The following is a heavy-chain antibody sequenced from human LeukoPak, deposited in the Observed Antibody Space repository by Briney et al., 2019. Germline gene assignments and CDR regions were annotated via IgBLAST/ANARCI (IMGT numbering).Heavy chain of an antibody. CDR3: AREQSGSSYYYYGMDV. D-gene: IGHD1-26*01. V-gene: IGHV1-69*04. Sequence: SVKLSCTASGGTFSSYAISWVRQAPGQGLEWMGRIIPIFGIANYAQKFEGSVTINADKTTSTAYMALSSLRYEDTAVYYCAREQSGSSYYYYGMDVWGQGTTVTVSS. J-gene: IGHJ6*02. CDR2: IIPIFGIA. CDR1: GGTFSSYA.